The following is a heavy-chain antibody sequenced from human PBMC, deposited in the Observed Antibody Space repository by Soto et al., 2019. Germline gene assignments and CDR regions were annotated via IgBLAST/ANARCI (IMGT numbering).Heavy chain of an antibody. CDR3: ATEGYCGGDCSVWFDP. V-gene: IGHV1-24*01. D-gene: IGHD2-21*02. CDR1: GYTLTELS. Sequence: ASVKVSCKVSGYTLTELSMHWVRQAPGKGLEWMGGFDPEDGETIYAQKFQGRVTMTEDTSTDTAYMELSSLRSEDTAVYYCATEGYCGGDCSVWFDPWGQGTLVTVS. J-gene: IGHJ5*02. CDR2: FDPEDGET.